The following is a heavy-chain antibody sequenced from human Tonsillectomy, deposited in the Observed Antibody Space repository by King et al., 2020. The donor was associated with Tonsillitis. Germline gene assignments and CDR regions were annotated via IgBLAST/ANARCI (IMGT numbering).Heavy chain of an antibody. Sequence: VQLVESGGDLVQPGGSLRLSCAASGFTFSDHYMDWVRQAPGKGLEWVGRTRNKANSYTTEYAASVKGRFTISRDDSKNSLYLQMNSLKTEDTAVYYCARLSSSGWYRDFWGQGTLVTGSS. CDR1: GFTFSDHY. CDR3: ARLSSSGWYRDF. V-gene: IGHV3-72*01. CDR2: TRNKANSYTT. D-gene: IGHD6-19*01. J-gene: IGHJ4*02.